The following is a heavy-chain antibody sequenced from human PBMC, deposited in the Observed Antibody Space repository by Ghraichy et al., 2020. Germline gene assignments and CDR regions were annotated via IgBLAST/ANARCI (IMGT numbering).Heavy chain of an antibody. D-gene: IGHD3-22*01. J-gene: IGHJ4*02. CDR1: GFSLSTSGVG. V-gene: IGHV2-5*02. CDR2: IYWDDDK. Sequence: SGPTLVKPTQTLTLTCTFSGFSLSTSGVGVGWIRQPPGKALEWLALIYWDDDKRYSPSLKSRLTITKDTSKNQVVLTMTNMDPVDTATYYCAHRRGVWDPYDSSGYYYGRGFDYWGQGTLVTVSS. CDR3: AHRRGVWDPYDSSGYYYGRGFDY.